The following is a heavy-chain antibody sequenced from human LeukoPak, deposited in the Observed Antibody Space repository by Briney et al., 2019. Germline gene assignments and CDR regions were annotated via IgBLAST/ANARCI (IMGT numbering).Heavy chain of an antibody. CDR2: ISYDGSNK. CDR3: ARVAAAGTLY. V-gene: IGHV3-30*04. J-gene: IGHJ4*02. CDR1: GFTFSSYA. Sequence: SGGSLRLSCAASGFTFSSYAMHWVRQAPGKGLEWVAVISYDGSNKYYADSVKGRFTISRDNSKNTLYLQMNSLRAEDTAVYYCARVAAAGTLYWGQGTLVTVSS. D-gene: IGHD6-13*01.